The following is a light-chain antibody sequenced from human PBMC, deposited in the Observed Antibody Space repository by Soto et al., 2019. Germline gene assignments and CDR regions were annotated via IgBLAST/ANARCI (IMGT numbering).Light chain of an antibody. CDR3: QQSSSTFWT. V-gene: IGKV1-39*01. J-gene: IGKJ1*01. CDR1: QSISTY. CDR2: AAS. Sequence: DIQMTQSPSSLSASVGDRVTITCRASQSISTYLNWYQQKPGKAPNLLMYAASSLQTGVPSRFSGSGSGTEFTLTITSLQPEDFATYYCQQSSSTFWTFGQGTKV.